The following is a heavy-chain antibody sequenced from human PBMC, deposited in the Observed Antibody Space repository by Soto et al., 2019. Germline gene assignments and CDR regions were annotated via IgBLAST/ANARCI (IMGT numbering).Heavy chain of an antibody. CDR2: IYYTGST. Sequence: QVQLQESGPGLVKPSQTLSLTCTVSGGSISSGGYYWSWIRQHPGKGLEWIGYIYYTGSTYYSPSLKSRVTISVYMSKNHFSLKLSSVTAADTAVYYGARTTVTTFWIDFWGRGTLVTVSS. CDR1: GGSISSGGYY. J-gene: IGHJ4*02. D-gene: IGHD4-17*01. CDR3: ARTTVTTFWIDF. V-gene: IGHV4-31*03.